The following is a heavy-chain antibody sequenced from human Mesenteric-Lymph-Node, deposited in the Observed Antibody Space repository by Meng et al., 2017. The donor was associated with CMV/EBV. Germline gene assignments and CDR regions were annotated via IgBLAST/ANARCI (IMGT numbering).Heavy chain of an antibody. CDR1: GGSFSGYY. CDR3: AGYCSSTSCYSALGDY. J-gene: IGHJ4*02. CDR2: INHSGST. D-gene: IGHD2-2*01. V-gene: IGHV4-34*01. Sequence: SETLSLTCAVYGGSFSGYYWSWIRQPPGKGLEWIGEINHSGSTNYNPSLKSRVTISVDTSKNQFSLKLSSVTAADTVVYYCAGYCSSTSCYSALGDYWGQGTLVTVSS.